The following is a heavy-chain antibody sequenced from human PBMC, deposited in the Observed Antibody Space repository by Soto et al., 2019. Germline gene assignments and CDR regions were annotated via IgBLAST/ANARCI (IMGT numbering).Heavy chain of an antibody. V-gene: IGHV1-69*01. CDR2: IIPIFGTA. CDR3: ARGPLDIVVVPAAGLDNYYYYGMDV. CDR1: GGTFSSYA. D-gene: IGHD2-2*03. Sequence: QVQLVQSGAEVKKPGSSVKVSCKASGGTFSSYAISWVRQAPGQGLEWMGGIIPIFGTANYAQKFQGRVTITADESTSTAYMELSSLRSDDTAVYYCARGPLDIVVVPAAGLDNYYYYGMDVWGQGTTVTVSS. J-gene: IGHJ6*02.